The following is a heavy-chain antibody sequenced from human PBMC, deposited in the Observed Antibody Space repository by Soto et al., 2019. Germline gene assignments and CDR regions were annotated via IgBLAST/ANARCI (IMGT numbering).Heavy chain of an antibody. D-gene: IGHD1-26*01. Sequence: GGSLRLSCSASGLTFSSYAMSWVRQAPGKGLEWVSAISGIGGSTYYADSVKGRFTISRDNSKNTLYLQMNSLRAEDTAVYYCAKGAPRNSGSYPIFFDYWGQGTLVTVSS. CDR1: GLTFSSYA. V-gene: IGHV3-23*01. CDR3: AKGAPRNSGSYPIFFDY. CDR2: ISGIGGST. J-gene: IGHJ4*02.